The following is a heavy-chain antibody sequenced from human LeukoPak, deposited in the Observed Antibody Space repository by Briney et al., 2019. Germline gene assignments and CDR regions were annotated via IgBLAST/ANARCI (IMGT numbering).Heavy chain of an antibody. CDR1: GGSISSYY. CDR3: ASEVPFVVVPAARHPGLNGYYYMDV. CDR2: IYYSGST. D-gene: IGHD2-2*01. J-gene: IGHJ6*03. Sequence: SETLSLTCTVSGGSISSYYWSWIRQPPGKGLEWIGYIYYSGSTNYNPSLKSRVTISVDTSKNQFSLKLSSVTAADTAVYYCASEVPFVVVPAARHPGLNGYYYMDVWGKGTTVTVSS. V-gene: IGHV4-59*01.